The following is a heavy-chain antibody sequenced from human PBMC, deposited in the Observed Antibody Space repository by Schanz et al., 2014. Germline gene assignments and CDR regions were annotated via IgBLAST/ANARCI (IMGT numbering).Heavy chain of an antibody. CDR2: ITRSGGST. Sequence: VQLVESGGYLVQPGGSLRLSCSASGFTFSSYAMHWVRQASGKGLEYVSAITRSGGSTYYADSVKGRFTISRDNSKNSLYLQMNSLKTEDTAMYYCARRASCSRIGCPFDSWGQGTLVAVSS. D-gene: IGHD2-2*01. CDR1: GFTFSSYA. CDR3: ARRASCSRIGCPFDS. J-gene: IGHJ4*02. V-gene: IGHV3-64*04.